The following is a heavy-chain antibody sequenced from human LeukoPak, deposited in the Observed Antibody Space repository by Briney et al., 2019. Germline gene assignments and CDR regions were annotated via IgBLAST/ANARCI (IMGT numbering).Heavy chain of an antibody. CDR3: AKDRGSYYVNNFDY. V-gene: IGHV3-7*03. D-gene: IGHD1-26*01. CDR2: IKQDGSEE. Sequence: GGSLRLSCAASGFTFSYYWMSWVRQAPGKGLEWVANIKQDGSEEYYVDSVKGRFTISRDNAKNSLYLQMNSLRAEDTAVYYCAKDRGSYYVNNFDYWGQGTLVTVSS. CDR1: GFTFSYYW. J-gene: IGHJ4*02.